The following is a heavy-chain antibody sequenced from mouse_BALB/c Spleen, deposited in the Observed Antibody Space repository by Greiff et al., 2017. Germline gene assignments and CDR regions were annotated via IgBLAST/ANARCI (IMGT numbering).Heavy chain of an antibody. J-gene: IGHJ4*01. D-gene: IGHD4-1*01. CDR3: ARLGRRGNAMDY. CDR2: IDPENGNT. CDR1: GFNIKDYY. V-gene: IGHV14-1*02. Sequence: DVQLQESGAELVRPGALVKLSCKASGFNIKDYYMHWVKQRPEQGLEWIGWIDPENGNTIYDPKFQGKASITADTSSNTAYLQLSSLTSEDTAVYYCARLGRRGNAMDYWGQGTSVTVSS.